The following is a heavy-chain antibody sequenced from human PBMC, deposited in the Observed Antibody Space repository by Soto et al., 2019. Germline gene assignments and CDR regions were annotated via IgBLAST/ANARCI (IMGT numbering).Heavy chain of an antibody. CDR1: GFTFSSYW. V-gene: IGHV3-7*01. D-gene: IGHD3-3*01. J-gene: IGHJ3*02. CDR3: ARGYYDFWSGYYTGGAFDI. Sequence: EVQLVESGGGLVQPGGSLRLSCAASGFTFSSYWMSWVRQAPGKGLEWVANIKQDGSEKYYVDSVKGRFTISRDNAKNSLYLQMNSRRAEDTAVYYCARGYYDFWSGYYTGGAFDIWGQGTMVTVSS. CDR2: IKQDGSEK.